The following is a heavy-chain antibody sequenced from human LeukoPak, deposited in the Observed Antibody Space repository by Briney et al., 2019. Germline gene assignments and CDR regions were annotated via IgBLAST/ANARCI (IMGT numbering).Heavy chain of an antibody. D-gene: IGHD3-10*01. Sequence: PGGSLRLSCAASGFTFSSYAMSWVRQAPGKRLEWVSAISGSGGSTYYADSVKGRFTISRDNSKNTLYLQMNSLRAEDTAVYYCAKTLAMVRGVIETLQYFQHWGQGTLVTVSS. J-gene: IGHJ1*01. V-gene: IGHV3-23*01. CDR1: GFTFSSYA. CDR2: ISGSGGST. CDR3: AKTLAMVRGVIETLQYFQH.